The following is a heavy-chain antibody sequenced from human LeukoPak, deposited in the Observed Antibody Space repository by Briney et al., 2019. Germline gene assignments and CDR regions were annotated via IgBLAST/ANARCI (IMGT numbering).Heavy chain of an antibody. Sequence: PETLSLTCTVSGGSISRYYWSWIRQPAGKGLEWIGHIHSSGGTNYNPSLKSRVTISVDTSKNQFSLKLSSVTAADTAVYYCARAGYCSSTTCPDAFDIWGQGTKVTVSS. CDR2: IHSSGGT. D-gene: IGHD2-2*01. V-gene: IGHV4-4*07. CDR3: ARAGYCSSTTCPDAFDI. J-gene: IGHJ3*02. CDR1: GGSISRYY.